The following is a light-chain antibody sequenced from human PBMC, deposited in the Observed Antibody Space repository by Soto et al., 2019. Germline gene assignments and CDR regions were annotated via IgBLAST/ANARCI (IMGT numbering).Light chain of an antibody. CDR3: CSYAGSYTLV. Sequence: QSVLTQPRSVSGSPGQSFTISCTGTSSDVGGYNYVSWYQQHPGKAPKLMIYDVSKRPSGVPDRFSGSKSGNTAPLTISGLQAEDEADYYCCSYAGSYTLVFGTGTKVTVL. J-gene: IGLJ1*01. V-gene: IGLV2-11*01. CDR1: SSDVGGYNY. CDR2: DVS.